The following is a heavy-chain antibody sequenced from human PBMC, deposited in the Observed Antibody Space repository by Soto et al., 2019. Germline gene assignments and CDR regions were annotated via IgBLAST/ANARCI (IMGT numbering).Heavy chain of an antibody. CDR2: ISAYNGNT. D-gene: IGHD3-22*01. J-gene: IGHJ4*02. CDR3: ARPINYYDSSGYIGDFGY. Sequence: ASVKVSCKASGYTFTSYGMNWVRQAPGRGLEWMVCISAYNGNTNYAQKLQGRVTMNTDTSTSTAYMKLRRLRSDDTAVYYCARPINYYDSSGYIGDFGYWGQGTLVNVSS. CDR1: GYTFTSYG. V-gene: IGHV1-18*01.